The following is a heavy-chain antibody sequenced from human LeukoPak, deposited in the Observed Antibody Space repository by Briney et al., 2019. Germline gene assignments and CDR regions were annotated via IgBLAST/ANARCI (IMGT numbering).Heavy chain of an antibody. CDR2: ISYDGSNK. CDR3: AKTNVDTAMVLRGWLPYYYGMDV. D-gene: IGHD5-18*01. CDR1: GFTFSSYG. J-gene: IGHJ6*02. Sequence: HPGRSLRLSCAASGFTFSSYGMHWVRQAPGKGLEWVAVISYDGSNKYYADSVKGRFTISRDNSKNTLYLQMNSLRAEDTAVYYCAKTNVDTAMVLRGWLPYYYGMDVWGQGPRSPSP. V-gene: IGHV3-30*18.